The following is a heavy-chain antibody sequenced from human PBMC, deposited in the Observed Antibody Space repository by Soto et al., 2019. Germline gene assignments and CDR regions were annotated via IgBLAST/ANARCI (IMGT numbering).Heavy chain of an antibody. Sequence: PSETLSLTCAVYGGSFSGYYWSWIRQPPGKGLEWIGEINHSGSTNYNPSLKSRVTISVDTSKNQFSLRLSSVTAADTAVYYCARQARGTTWSDFDYWGQGTLVTVSS. J-gene: IGHJ4*02. D-gene: IGHD1-7*01. CDR3: ARQARGTTWSDFDY. CDR2: INHSGST. CDR1: GGSFSGYY. V-gene: IGHV4-34*01.